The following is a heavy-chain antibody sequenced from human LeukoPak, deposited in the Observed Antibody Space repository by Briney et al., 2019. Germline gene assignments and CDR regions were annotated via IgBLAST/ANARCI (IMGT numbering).Heavy chain of an antibody. CDR1: GFTFTSSA. CDR2: IVVGSGNT. J-gene: IGHJ4*02. D-gene: IGHD5-18*01. V-gene: IGHV1-58*02. Sequence: ASVKVSCKASGFTFTSSAMQWVRQARGQRLEWIGWIVVGSGNTNYAKKFQERVTITRDMSTSTAYMELSSLRSEDTAVYYCAAGVDTAKEGLDYWGQGTLVTVSS. CDR3: AAGVDTAKEGLDY.